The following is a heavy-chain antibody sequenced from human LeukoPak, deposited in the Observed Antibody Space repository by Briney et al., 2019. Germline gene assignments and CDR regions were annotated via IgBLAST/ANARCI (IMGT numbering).Heavy chain of an antibody. J-gene: IGHJ6*02. CDR3: ATFSSSTLYYYGMDV. Sequence: SETLPLTCTVSGGSISSYYWSWIRQPPGKGLEWIGYIYYSGSTNYNPSLKSRVTISVDTSKNQFSLKLSSVTAAGTAVYYCATFSSSTLYYYGMDVWGQGTTVTVSS. D-gene: IGHD6-6*01. V-gene: IGHV4-59*01. CDR1: GGSISSYY. CDR2: IYYSGST.